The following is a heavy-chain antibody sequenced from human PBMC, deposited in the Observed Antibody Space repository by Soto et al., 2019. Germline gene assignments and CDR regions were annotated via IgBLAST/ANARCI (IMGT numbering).Heavy chain of an antibody. CDR1: GFNFSTYD. J-gene: IGHJ6*02. D-gene: IGHD6-19*01. CDR3: VKDRPVAVAGDYDAMDV. V-gene: IGHV3-30*18. CDR2: ISYGGSKK. Sequence: GGSLRLSCEVSGFNFSTYDMPWVRQAPGQGLEWVAVISYGGSKKYYAESVKGRFSISRDNSKNTLYLQMNSPAAEDTAVYYCVKDRPVAVAGDYDAMDVWGQATAVTVSS.